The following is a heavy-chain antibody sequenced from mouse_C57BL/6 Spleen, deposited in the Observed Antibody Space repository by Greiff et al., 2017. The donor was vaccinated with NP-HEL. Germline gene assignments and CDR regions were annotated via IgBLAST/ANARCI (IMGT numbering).Heavy chain of an antibody. CDR3: ARNYGSSYGYYAMDY. Sequence: EVQLQQSGPELVKPGASVKMSCKASGYTFTDYNMHWVKQSHGKSLEWIGYINPNNGGTSYNQKFKGKATLTVNKSSSTAYMELRSLTSEDSAVYYCARNYGSSYGYYAMDYWGQGTSVTVSS. CDR1: GYTFTDYN. D-gene: IGHD1-1*01. CDR2: INPNNGGT. J-gene: IGHJ4*01. V-gene: IGHV1-22*01.